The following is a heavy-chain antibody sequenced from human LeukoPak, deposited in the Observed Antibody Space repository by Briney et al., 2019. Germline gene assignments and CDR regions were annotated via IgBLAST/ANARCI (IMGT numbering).Heavy chain of an antibody. Sequence: KPRQSRRLSCAASGFTFSSYSMNWVRQTPGKGLEWVSSISPPSTYIYYADSVKGRSTISRDPATNSLYLQMNSLMAEDTAVYYCTIHMYDGYEVSSDTTMVRSPWGQGTLVTVSS. D-gene: IGHD5-18*01. V-gene: IGHV3-21*01. CDR1: GFTFSSYS. J-gene: IGHJ5*02. CDR2: ISPPSTYI. CDR3: TIHMYDGYEVSSDTTMVRSP.